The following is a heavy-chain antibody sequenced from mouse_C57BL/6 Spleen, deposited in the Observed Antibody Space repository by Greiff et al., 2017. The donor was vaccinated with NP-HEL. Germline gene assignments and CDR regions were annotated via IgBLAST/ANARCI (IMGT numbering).Heavy chain of an antibody. Sequence: DVHLVESGGDLVKPGGSLKLSCAASGFTFSSYGMSWVRQTPDKRLEWVATISSGGSYTYYPDSVKGRFTISRDNAKNTLYLQMSSLKSEDTAMYYCARESLGGDFDYWGQGTTLTVSS. CDR3: ARESLGGDFDY. CDR2: ISSGGSYT. CDR1: GFTFSSYG. V-gene: IGHV5-6*01. D-gene: IGHD4-1*01. J-gene: IGHJ2*01.